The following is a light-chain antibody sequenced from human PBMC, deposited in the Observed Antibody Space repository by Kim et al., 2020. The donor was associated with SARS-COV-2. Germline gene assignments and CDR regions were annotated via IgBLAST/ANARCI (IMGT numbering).Light chain of an antibody. CDR1: QDIVSY. J-gene: IGKJ2*01. CDR3: QHYYSYPYA. V-gene: IGKV1-8*01. Sequence: SASTGDRVTVTCRTSQDIVSYLAWYQQKPEKAPKLLIYAATTLQTGVPSRFSGSGSGTNFNLTINCLQSEDFATYFCQHYYSYPYAFGQGTKLEI. CDR2: AAT.